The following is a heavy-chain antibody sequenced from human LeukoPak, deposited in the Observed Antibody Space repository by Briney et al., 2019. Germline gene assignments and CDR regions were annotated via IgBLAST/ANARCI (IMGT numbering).Heavy chain of an antibody. CDR3: ARDRFGVMAGNFDY. CDR1: GYTFTSYG. J-gene: IGHJ4*02. CDR2: ISGYNGHT. D-gene: IGHD6-19*01. Sequence: ASVKVSCKASGYTFTSYGISWVRQAPGQGLEWMGWISGYNGHTNYAQKLQGRVTMTTDKSTSTAYMELRSLRSEDTAMYYCARDRFGVMAGNFDYWGQGTLVTVSS. V-gene: IGHV1-18*01.